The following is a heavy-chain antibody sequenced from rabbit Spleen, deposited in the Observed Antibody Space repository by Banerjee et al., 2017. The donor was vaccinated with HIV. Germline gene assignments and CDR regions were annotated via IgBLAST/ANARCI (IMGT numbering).Heavy chain of an antibody. V-gene: IGHV1S45*01. Sequence: QEELEESGGGLVKPEGSLTLTCKASGFSFSDRDVMCWVRQAPGKGLEWIACINTATGKPVYATWAKGRFTISTTSSTTVTLQMTSLTAADRATYFCARDLVGVIGWNFYLWGPGTLVTVS. D-gene: IGHD1-1*01. J-gene: IGHJ4*01. CDR3: ARDLVGVIGWNFYL. CDR1: GFSFSDRDV. CDR2: INTATGKP.